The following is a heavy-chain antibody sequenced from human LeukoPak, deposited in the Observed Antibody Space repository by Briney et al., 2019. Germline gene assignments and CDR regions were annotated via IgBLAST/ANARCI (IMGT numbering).Heavy chain of an antibody. J-gene: IGHJ5*02. D-gene: IGHD3-3*02. CDR1: GGSISSYY. V-gene: IGHV4-59*01. CDR3: ARENRGGIYWFDP. Sequence: SETLSLTCTVPGGSISSYYWSWIRQPPGKGLEWIGYIYYSGSTNYNPSLKSRVTISVDTSKNQFSLKLSSVTAADTAVYYCARENRGGIYWFDPWGQGTLVTVSS. CDR2: IYYSGST.